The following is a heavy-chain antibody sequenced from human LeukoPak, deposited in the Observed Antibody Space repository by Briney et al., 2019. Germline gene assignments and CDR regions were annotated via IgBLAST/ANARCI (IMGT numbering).Heavy chain of an antibody. CDR2: IYYSGST. V-gene: IGHV4-59*08. CDR1: GGPISSYY. J-gene: IGHJ4*02. Sequence: KPSETLSLTCTVSGGPISSYYWSWIRQPPGKGLEWIGNIYYSGSTNYNPSLKSRVTISVDTSKYQFSLRLSSVTAADTAVYYSARLASGSYGPLTPFDYWGQGTLVTVSS. CDR3: ARLASGSYGPLTPFDY. D-gene: IGHD1-26*01.